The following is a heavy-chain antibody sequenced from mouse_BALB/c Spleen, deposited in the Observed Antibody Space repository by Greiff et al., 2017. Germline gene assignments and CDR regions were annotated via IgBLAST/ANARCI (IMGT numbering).Heavy chain of an antibody. J-gene: IGHJ2*01. Sequence: LISRLSISKDNSKSQVFLKLNSLQTDDTATYYCAKQGFDYWGQGTTLTVSS. V-gene: IGHV2-3*01. CDR3: AKQGFDY.